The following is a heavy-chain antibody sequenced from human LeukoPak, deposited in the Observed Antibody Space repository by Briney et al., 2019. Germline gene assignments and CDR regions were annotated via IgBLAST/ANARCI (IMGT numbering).Heavy chain of an antibody. V-gene: IGHV4-59*08. CDR2: IYYSGST. D-gene: IGHD6-13*01. Sequence: SETLSLTCTVSGGSISSYYWSWVRQPPGKGLEWIGYIYYSGSTNYNPSLKSRVTISVDTSKNQFSLKLSSVTAADTAVYYCARRAAAYDYWGQGTLVTVSS. CDR1: GGSISSYY. J-gene: IGHJ4*02. CDR3: ARRAAAYDY.